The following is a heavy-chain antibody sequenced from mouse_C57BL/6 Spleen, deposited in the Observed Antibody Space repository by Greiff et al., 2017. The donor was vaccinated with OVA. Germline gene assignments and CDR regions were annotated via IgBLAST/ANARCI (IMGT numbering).Heavy chain of an antibody. CDR1: GYTFTSYW. Sequence: QVQLQQPGAELVRPGSSVKLSCKASGYTFTSYWLDWVKQRPGQGLDWIGNIYPSDSETHYNQKFKDKATLTVDKSSSTAYMQLSSLTSEDSAVYYCASRWLLPYFDYWGQGTTLTVSS. CDR3: ASRWLLPYFDY. V-gene: IGHV1-61*01. D-gene: IGHD2-3*01. CDR2: IYPSDSET. J-gene: IGHJ2*01.